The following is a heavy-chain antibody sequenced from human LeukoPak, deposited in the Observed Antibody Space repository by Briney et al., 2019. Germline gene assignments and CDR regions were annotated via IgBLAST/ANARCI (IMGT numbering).Heavy chain of an antibody. D-gene: IGHD3-22*01. Sequence: ASVKVSCKASGYTFTSYYMHWVQQAPGQGLEWMGIINPSGGSTSYAQKFQGRVTITTDESTSTAYMELSSLRSEDTAVYYCARVPDSSGYMIAFDIWGQGTMVTVSS. CDR1: GYTFTSYY. CDR2: INPSGGST. J-gene: IGHJ3*02. V-gene: IGHV1-46*01. CDR3: ARVPDSSGYMIAFDI.